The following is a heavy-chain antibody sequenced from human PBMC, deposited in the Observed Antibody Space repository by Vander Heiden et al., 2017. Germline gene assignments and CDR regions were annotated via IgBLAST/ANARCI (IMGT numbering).Heavy chain of an antibody. CDR3: AKDRALGTSGMDV. CDR2: ISWNSVAI. Sequence: EVQLVESGGGLVQPGRCLRLSCAASGFTFDVYAIHWVRQAPGKGLEWVSGISWNSVAIGYADSVKGRFTISRDNAKNSLYLHMDSLRAEDTALYYCAKDRALGTSGMDVWGPGTTVTVSS. D-gene: IGHD6-13*01. V-gene: IGHV3-9*01. CDR1: GFTFDVYA. J-gene: IGHJ6*02.